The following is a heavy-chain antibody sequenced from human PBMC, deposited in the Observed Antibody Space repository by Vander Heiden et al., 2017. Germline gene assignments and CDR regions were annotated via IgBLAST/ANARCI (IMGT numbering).Heavy chain of an antibody. CDR2: VYYSGTT. J-gene: IGHJ4*02. CDR1: VASVRRSSYS. Sequence: LQQQECCPGLVKPSETLSLTCNVSVVASVRRSSYSWGGIREPPGKGLEWIGNVYYSGTTYYNPSLRSRLSISLDTSKSQLSLKLTSVTATDAAVYFCVRPSEDAYNFDFWRQGTLVTVSS. CDR3: VRPSEDAYNFDF. V-gene: IGHV4-39*01. D-gene: IGHD1-1*01.